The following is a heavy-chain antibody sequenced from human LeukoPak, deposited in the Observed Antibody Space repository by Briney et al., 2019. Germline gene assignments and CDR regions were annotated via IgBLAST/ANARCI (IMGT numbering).Heavy chain of an antibody. CDR2: IFYSSST. CDR1: GGSITSHY. D-gene: IGHD2-21*01. Sequence: SSETLSLTCTVSGGSITSHYWSWVRQPPGKGLEWIGYIFYSSSTKYNPSLKSRVTISVDTSKNHFSLKLSSVTAADTAVYYCARIKSINVGAFDIWGQGTVVTVSS. V-gene: IGHV4-59*11. CDR3: ARIKSINVGAFDI. J-gene: IGHJ3*02.